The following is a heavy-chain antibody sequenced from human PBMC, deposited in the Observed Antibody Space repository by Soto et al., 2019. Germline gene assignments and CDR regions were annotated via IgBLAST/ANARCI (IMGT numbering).Heavy chain of an antibody. J-gene: IGHJ4*02. D-gene: IGHD3-22*01. CDR1: GGSVSSGNYY. CDR3: ARDPGYDSSGYFVDY. CDR2: LYYSGRL. V-gene: IGHV4-61*01. Sequence: SETLSLTCTVSGGSVSSGNYYWSWIRQPPGKGLEWIGYLYYSGRLNYNPSLRSRVTISPDTSKNQFSLKLSSVTAADTAVYYCARDPGYDSSGYFVDYWGQGIMVTVST.